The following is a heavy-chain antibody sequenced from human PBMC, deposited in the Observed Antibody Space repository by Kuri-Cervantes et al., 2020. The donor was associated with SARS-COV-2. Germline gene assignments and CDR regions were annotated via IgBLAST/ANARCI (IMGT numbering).Heavy chain of an antibody. J-gene: IGHJ4*02. CDR3: ARAPYKDSSGYSDDYFDY. V-gene: IGHV3-33*01. D-gene: IGHD3-22*01. Sequence: GGSLRLSCAASGFTFSSYGMHWVRQAPGKGLEWVAVIWYDGSNKYYADSVKGRFTTSRDNSKNTLYLQMNSLRAEDTAVNYCARAPYKDSSGYSDDYFDYWGQGTLVTVSS. CDR2: IWYDGSNK. CDR1: GFTFSSYG.